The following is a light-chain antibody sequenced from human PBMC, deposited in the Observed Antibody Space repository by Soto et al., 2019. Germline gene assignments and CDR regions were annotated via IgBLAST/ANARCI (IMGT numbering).Light chain of an antibody. V-gene: IGKV3-15*01. Sequence: EIVMTQSPATLSVSPGERATLSCRASQSVSSNLAWYQQKPGQAPRLLIYGASTRATGIPARFSGGGSGTXXTLTISSLQSEDFAVYYCRQYNNWPFTFGPGTKVDIK. J-gene: IGKJ3*01. CDR3: RQYNNWPFT. CDR1: QSVSSN. CDR2: GAS.